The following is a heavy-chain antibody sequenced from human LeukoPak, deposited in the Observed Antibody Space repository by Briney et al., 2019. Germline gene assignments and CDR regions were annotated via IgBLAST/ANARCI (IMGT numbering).Heavy chain of an antibody. Sequence: SETLSLTCAVSGGSISSGGYSWSWIRQPPGKGLEWIGYIYHSGSTYYNPSLKSRVTISVDRSKNQFSLKLSSVTAADTAVYYCARDRAYYYDSSGYYYPWGQGTLVTVSS. V-gene: IGHV4-30-2*01. CDR1: GGSISSGGYS. J-gene: IGHJ5*02. CDR3: ARDRAYYYDSSGYYYP. D-gene: IGHD3-22*01. CDR2: IYHSGST.